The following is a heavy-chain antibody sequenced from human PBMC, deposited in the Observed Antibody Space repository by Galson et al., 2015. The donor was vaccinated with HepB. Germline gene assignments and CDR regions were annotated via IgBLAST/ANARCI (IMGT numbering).Heavy chain of an antibody. CDR2: IIRIFDTA. CDR3: ARGTVVIPAAFYFDY. CDR1: GGTFSTYA. D-gene: IGHD2-2*01. J-gene: IGHJ4*02. V-gene: IGHV1-69*13. Sequence: SVKVSCKASGGTFSTYAIGWVRQVPGQGLEWMGGIIRIFDTAKYALKFQGRVKITADESTNTAYMELSGLTSEDTAVYYCARGTVVIPAAFYFDYWGQGTLVTVSS.